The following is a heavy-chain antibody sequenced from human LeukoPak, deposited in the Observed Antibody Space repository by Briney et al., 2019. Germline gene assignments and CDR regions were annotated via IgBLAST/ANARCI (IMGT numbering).Heavy chain of an antibody. Sequence: PSETLSLTCAVYGASFSGYYWSWVRQPPGKGLEWIGEINHSGSTNYNPSLKSRVTISVDTSKNQFSLKLSSVTAADTAVYYCATPGSGGYCSSTSCPFDYWGQGTLVSVSS. CDR2: INHSGST. CDR1: GASFSGYY. CDR3: ATPGSGGYCSSTSCPFDY. J-gene: IGHJ4*02. V-gene: IGHV4-34*01. D-gene: IGHD2-2*01.